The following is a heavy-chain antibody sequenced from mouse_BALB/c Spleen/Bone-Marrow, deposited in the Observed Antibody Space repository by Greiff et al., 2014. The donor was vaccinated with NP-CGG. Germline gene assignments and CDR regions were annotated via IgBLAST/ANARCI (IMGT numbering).Heavy chain of an antibody. CDR1: GYTFTDYN. CDR3: TRREYGNYGYAMDY. CDR2: IYPYNGGT. D-gene: IGHD2-10*02. Sequence: EVQLQQSGPELVKPGASVKISCKASGYTFTDYNMHWAKQSHGKSLEWIGYIYPYNGGTGYNQKFKSKATLAVDNSSSTAYMGLRSLTSEDSAVYYCTRREYGNYGYAMDYWGQGTSVTVSS. J-gene: IGHJ4*01. V-gene: IGHV1S29*02.